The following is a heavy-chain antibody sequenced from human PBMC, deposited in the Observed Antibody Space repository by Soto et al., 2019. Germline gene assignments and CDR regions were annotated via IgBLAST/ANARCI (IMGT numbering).Heavy chain of an antibody. J-gene: IGHJ3*02. V-gene: IGHV3-48*03. Sequence: EGQLVESGGGWAQPGGSLSLSCAASGFTFSSFEMNWVRQAPGKGLECVAYISSGGSTKFYADSVKGRFTISRDNAKNSLLLQMHSLTAEDSAVCYCAREGPADGLDIWGQGTMVTVSS. CDR2: ISSGGSTK. CDR1: GFTFSSFE. CDR3: AREGPADGLDI.